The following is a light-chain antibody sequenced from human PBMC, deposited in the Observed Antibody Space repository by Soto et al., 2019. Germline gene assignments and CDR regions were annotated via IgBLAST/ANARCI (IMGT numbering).Light chain of an antibody. CDR1: QSVSSY. CDR3: QQRSNWLS. V-gene: IGKV3-11*01. J-gene: IGKJ4*01. Sequence: IVLTQSPATLSLSPGERATLSCRASQSVSSYLAWYQLKPGQAPRLLIYDTSNRATGIPARFSGSGSGTGFTLTISSLEPEDFAVYYCQQRSNWLSFGGGTKVEIK. CDR2: DTS.